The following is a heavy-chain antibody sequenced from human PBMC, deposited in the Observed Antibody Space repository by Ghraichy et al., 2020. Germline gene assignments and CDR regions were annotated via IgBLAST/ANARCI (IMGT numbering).Heavy chain of an antibody. D-gene: IGHD3-10*01. V-gene: IGHV4-39*01. CDR2: IYYSGST. J-gene: IGHJ4*02. Sequence: SETLSLTCTVSGGSISSSSYYWGWIRQPPGKGLEWIGSIYYSGSTYYNPSLKSRVTISVDTSKNQFSLKLSSVTAADTAVYYCARHPSLYGSGSYSDYWGQGTLVTVSS. CDR1: GGSISSSSYY. CDR3: ARHPSLYGSGSYSDY.